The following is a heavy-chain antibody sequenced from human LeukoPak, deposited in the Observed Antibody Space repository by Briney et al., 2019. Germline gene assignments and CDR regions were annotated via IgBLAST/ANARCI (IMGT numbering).Heavy chain of an antibody. V-gene: IGHV3-23*01. CDR1: GLSFSSFA. D-gene: IGHD1-14*01. J-gene: IGHJ4*02. CDR3: ARASWVSTTDAVR. Sequence: AGGSLRLSCAASGLSFSSFAMSWVRQGPARGLEWVSSIRGNGDTFYADSVKGRFTLCSDSSRNTVYFQLNNLRVGDTAIYYCARASWVSTTDAVRWGQGTLVTVSS. CDR2: IRGNGDT.